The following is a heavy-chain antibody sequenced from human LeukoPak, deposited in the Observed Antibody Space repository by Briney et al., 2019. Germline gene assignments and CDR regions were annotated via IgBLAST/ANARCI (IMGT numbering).Heavy chain of an antibody. J-gene: IGHJ6*02. D-gene: IGHD6-13*01. CDR2: FSSSGSYT. V-gene: IGHV3-11*03. CDR3: ASTRGYSSSSYGMDV. CDR1: GFTLSDYY. Sequence: KPGGSLRLSCAASGFTLSDYYMSWIRQAPGERMECVSYFSSSGSYTNYADSVKGRFTISRDNAKHSLYLQMNSLRAEDTAVYYCASTRGYSSSSYGMDVWGQGTTVTVSS.